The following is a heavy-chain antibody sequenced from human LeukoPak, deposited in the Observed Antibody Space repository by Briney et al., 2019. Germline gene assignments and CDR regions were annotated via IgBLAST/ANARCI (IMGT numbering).Heavy chain of an antibody. Sequence: ASVKVSCKASGYTFTDYYMHWVRQAPGQGLEWMGWINPNSGGTNYAQNFKGRVTMTRDTSNNTAYMELGRLRSDDAAVYYCARVVDDWDYFDYWGQGTLVTVSS. CDR2: INPNSGGT. J-gene: IGHJ4*02. D-gene: IGHD2-15*01. CDR1: GYTFTDYY. CDR3: ARVVDDWDYFDY. V-gene: IGHV1-2*02.